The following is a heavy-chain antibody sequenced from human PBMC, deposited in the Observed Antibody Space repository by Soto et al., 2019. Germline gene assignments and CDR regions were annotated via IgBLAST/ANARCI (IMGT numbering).Heavy chain of an antibody. J-gene: IGHJ4*02. CDR1: GGTFSSYT. CDR3: ARDRVTGTVGY. CDR2: IITILGIA. D-gene: IGHD1-26*01. V-gene: IGHV1-69*08. Sequence: QVQLVQSGAEVKKPGSSVKVSCKASGGTFSSYTISWVRQAPGQGLEWMGRIITILGIANYAQKCQGRVTITAEKSTSTAYMELSSLRSEDTAVYYCARDRVTGTVGYWGQGTLVTVSS.